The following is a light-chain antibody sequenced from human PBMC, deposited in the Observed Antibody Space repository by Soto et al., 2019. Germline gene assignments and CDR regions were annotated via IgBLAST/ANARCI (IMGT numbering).Light chain of an antibody. CDR3: QQYNNWP. CDR2: GAS. Sequence: EIVMTQSPATLSVSPGERATLSCRASQSVSSNLAWYQQKPGQAPRLLIYGASTRGTGIPARFSGSGSETEFTLTISSLQSEDFAVYYCQQYNNWPFGGGTKVEIK. J-gene: IGKJ4*01. V-gene: IGKV3-15*01. CDR1: QSVSSN.